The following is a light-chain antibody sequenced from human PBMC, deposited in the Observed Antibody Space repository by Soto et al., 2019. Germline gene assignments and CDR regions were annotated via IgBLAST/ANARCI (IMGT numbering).Light chain of an antibody. CDR3: AAWGDSLNGYV. Sequence: QSVLTQPPSASGTPGQRVTISCSGSSSNIGSNTVNWYRQLPGTAPKLLIYSNNQRPSGVPDRFSGSKSGTSASLAISGLQSDDEADYYCAAWGDSLNGYVFGTGTKVNV. J-gene: IGLJ1*01. CDR2: SNN. V-gene: IGLV1-44*01. CDR1: SSNIGSNT.